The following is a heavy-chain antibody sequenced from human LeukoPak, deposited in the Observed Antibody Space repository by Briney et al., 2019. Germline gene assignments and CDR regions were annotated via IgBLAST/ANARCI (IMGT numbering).Heavy chain of an antibody. V-gene: IGHV4-59*01. CDR3: SRGRNTLSP. Sequence: SETLSLTCSVSGDSITTYFWTWIRHPPEEGLEWIGYIYYTGSTNYNPSLKGRVTRSVYSSKNQITLKLTAVTAADTAVYYCSRGRNTLSPWGQGSLVTVSS. CDR2: IYYTGST. CDR1: GDSITTYF. J-gene: IGHJ5*02.